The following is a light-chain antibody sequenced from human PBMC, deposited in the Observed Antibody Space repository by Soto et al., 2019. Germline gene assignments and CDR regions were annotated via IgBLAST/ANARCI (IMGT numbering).Light chain of an antibody. CDR2: EVS. V-gene: IGLV2-8*01. CDR1: SSDVGGYNY. CDR3: SSYAGSNNVV. Sequence: QSALTQPPSASGSPGQSVTISCTGTSSDVGGYNYVSWYQQHPGKAPKLMIYEVSKRPSGVPVRFSGSKSGNTASLTVSGLQAEDEADYYCSSYAGSNNVVFGGGTKLTV. J-gene: IGLJ2*01.